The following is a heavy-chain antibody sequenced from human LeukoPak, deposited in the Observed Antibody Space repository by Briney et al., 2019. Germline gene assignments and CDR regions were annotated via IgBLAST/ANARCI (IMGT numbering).Heavy chain of an antibody. V-gene: IGHV4-4*07. CDR1: GGSISSYY. CDR2: IYTSGST. CDR3: ATSDPYSSSWYGWFDP. J-gene: IGHJ5*02. Sequence: SETLSLTCTVSGGSISSYYWSWIRQPAGKGLEWIGRIYTSGSTNYNPSLKSRVTMSVDTSKNQFSLKLSSVTAADTAVYYCATSDPYSSSWYGWFDPWGQGTLVTVSS. D-gene: IGHD6-13*01.